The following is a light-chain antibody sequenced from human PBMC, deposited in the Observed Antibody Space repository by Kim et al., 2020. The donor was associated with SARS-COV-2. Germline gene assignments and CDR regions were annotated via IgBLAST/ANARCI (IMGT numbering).Light chain of an antibody. Sequence: ASVGDRGTITCRASQAISSYLAWYQHKPGKPPKLLVYAASALHSGVPSRFSGRGSGTQFTLTISNLQPEDVATYYCLKHSSAPWTFGQGTKVDIK. CDR2: AAS. CDR3: LKHSSAPWT. CDR1: QAISSY. V-gene: IGKV1-27*01. J-gene: IGKJ1*01.